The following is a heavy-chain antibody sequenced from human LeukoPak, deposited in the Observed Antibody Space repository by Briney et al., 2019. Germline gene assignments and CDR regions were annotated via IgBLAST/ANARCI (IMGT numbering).Heavy chain of an antibody. Sequence: SETLSLTCTVSGGSISSGSYYWSWIRQPAGKGLEWIGRIYTSGSTNYNPSLKSRVTISVDTSKNQFSLKLSSVTAADTAVYYCARDRGDDGFDYWSQGTLVTVSS. CDR1: GGSISSGSYY. J-gene: IGHJ4*02. CDR2: IYTSGST. CDR3: ARDRGDDGFDY. D-gene: IGHD2-21*02. V-gene: IGHV4-61*02.